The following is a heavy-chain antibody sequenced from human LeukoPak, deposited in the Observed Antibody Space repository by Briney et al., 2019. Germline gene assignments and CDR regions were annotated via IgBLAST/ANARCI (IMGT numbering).Heavy chain of an antibody. CDR2: IYYSGST. D-gene: IGHD3-22*01. Sequence: PSETLSLTCTVSGGSISSYYWSWIRQPPGKGLEWIGYIYYSGSTNYNPSLKSRVTISVDTSKNQFSLKLSSVTAADTAVYYCARATGYYDSSGYTTRFDYWGQGTLVTVSS. CDR3: ARATGYYDSSGYTTRFDY. CDR1: GGSISSYY. J-gene: IGHJ4*02. V-gene: IGHV4-59*01.